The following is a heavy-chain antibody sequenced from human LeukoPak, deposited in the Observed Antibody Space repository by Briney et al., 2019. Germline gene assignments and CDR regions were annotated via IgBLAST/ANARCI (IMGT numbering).Heavy chain of an antibody. CDR3: ARRVVVVPAAILQSRYCEL. V-gene: IGHV4-34*01. CDR2: INHSGST. D-gene: IGHD2-2*01. CDR1: GGSFSGYY. Sequence: PSETLSLTCAVYGGSFSGYYWSWIRQPPGKGLVWIGEINHSGSTNYNPSLKSRVTISVDTSKNQFSLKLSSVTAADTAVYYCARRVVVVPAAILQSRYCELWGRGTLVTVSS. J-gene: IGHJ2*01.